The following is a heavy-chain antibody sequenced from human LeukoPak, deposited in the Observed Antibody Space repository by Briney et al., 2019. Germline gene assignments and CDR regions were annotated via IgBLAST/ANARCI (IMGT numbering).Heavy chain of an antibody. Sequence: SETLSLTCTVSGGSISSGGYYWSWTRQPPGKGLEWIGSIYYSGSTYYNPSLKSRVTISVDTSKNQFSLKLSSVTAADTAVYYCARHSEEAARFPWFDPWGQGTLVTVSS. D-gene: IGHD6-6*01. V-gene: IGHV4-39*01. CDR1: GGSISSGGYY. J-gene: IGHJ5*02. CDR2: IYYSGST. CDR3: ARHSEEAARFPWFDP.